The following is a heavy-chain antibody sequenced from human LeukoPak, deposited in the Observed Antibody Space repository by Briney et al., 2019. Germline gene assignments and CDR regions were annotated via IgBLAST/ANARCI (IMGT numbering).Heavy chain of an antibody. J-gene: IGHJ4*02. V-gene: IGHV1-18*01. CDR2: ISAYNGNT. D-gene: IGHD4-17*01. Sequence: ASVKVSCKASGYTFTSYGISWVRQAPGQGLEWMGWISAYNGNTNYAQKLQGRVTMTTDTSTSTAYMELRSLRSDDTAVDYCARVGTYTYGDSYFDYWGQGTLVTVSS. CDR1: GYTFTSYG. CDR3: ARVGTYTYGDSYFDY.